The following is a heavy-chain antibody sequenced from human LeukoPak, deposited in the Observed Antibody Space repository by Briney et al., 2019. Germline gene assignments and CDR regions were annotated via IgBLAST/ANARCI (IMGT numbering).Heavy chain of an antibody. V-gene: IGHV1-8*03. Sequence: ASVKVSCKASGYTFTSYDINWVRQATGQGLEWMGWMNPNSGNTGYAQKFRGRVTITRNTSISTAYMELSSLRSEDTAVYYCARVMGYSSSPDYWGQGTLVTVSS. CDR3: ARVMGYSSSPDY. D-gene: IGHD6-6*01. CDR2: MNPNSGNT. J-gene: IGHJ4*02. CDR1: GYTFTSYD.